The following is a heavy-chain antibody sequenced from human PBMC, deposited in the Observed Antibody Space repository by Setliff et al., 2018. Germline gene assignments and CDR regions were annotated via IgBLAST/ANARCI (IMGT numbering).Heavy chain of an antibody. V-gene: IGHV4-61*01. J-gene: IGHJ6*03. CDR2: IYIGGSA. CDR1: GGSISSGYY. CDR3: AREQWLDPPGYYYMDV. D-gene: IGHD6-19*01. Sequence: SETLSLTCTVSGGSISSGYYWGWIRQPPGKGLEWIGHIYIGGSANYNPSLKSRVTMSIDTSKNQFSLKLNSVTAADMAVYYCAREQWLDPPGYYYMDVWAKGTTVTVSS.